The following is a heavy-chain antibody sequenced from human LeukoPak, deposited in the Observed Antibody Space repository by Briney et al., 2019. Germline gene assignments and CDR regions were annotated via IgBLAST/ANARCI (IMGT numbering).Heavy chain of an antibody. D-gene: IGHD1/OR15-1a*01. V-gene: IGHV3-23*01. CDR3: AKVPYNWNNGGFDY. Sequence: GGSLRLSCAASGFTFSHYAMNWGRQAPGKGLEWVSAISGSGGSTYYADSVKGRFTISRDNSKNTLYLQMNSLRAEDTAVYYCAKVPYNWNNGGFDYWGQGTPVTVSS. CDR2: ISGSGGST. J-gene: IGHJ4*02. CDR1: GFTFSHYA.